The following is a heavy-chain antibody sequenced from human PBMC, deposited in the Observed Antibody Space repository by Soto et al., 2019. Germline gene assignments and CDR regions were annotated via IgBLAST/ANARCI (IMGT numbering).Heavy chain of an antibody. V-gene: IGHV3-48*02. CDR3: ARGGDSAFFVS. J-gene: IGHJ4*02. Sequence: GGSLRLSCAASGFTFSSYSMNWVRQAPGKGLEWLSYISSRGDTIYYADSVKGRFTISRDNAKNSLGLQMNSLRDEDTAVYYCARGGDSAFFVSWGQGTLVTVSS. CDR2: ISSRGDTI. CDR1: GFTFSSYS. D-gene: IGHD3-10*01.